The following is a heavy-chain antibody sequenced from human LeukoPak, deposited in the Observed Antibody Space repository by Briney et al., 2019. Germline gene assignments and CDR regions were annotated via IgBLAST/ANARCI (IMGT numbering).Heavy chain of an antibody. V-gene: IGHV3-23*01. CDR1: GFTFSRSA. CDR3: AKGQSSGSGQYFFGN. J-gene: IGHJ4*02. CDR2: ISSSGDST. Sequence: GGSLRLSCAASGFTFSRSAMAWVRQAPGKGLDYISAISSSGDSTYYADSVKGWFTISRDNSKNTMYLQMNFLGAGDTAVYYCAKGQSSGSGQYFFGNWGQGALVSVSS. D-gene: IGHD2-15*01.